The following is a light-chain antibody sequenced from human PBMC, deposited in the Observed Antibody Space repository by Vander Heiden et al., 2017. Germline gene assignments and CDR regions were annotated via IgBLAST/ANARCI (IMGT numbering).Light chain of an antibody. V-gene: IGLV1-40*01. Sequence: QSVLAQPPSVSGAPGQRVTVSCTGGSTNIGADYVVHWYQQLPGTAPKLLIYDNYNRPSGVPDRFSASKSGTSAFLAITGLQAEDEADYYCQSYDDSLGIVIFGGGTKLTVL. CDR2: DNY. CDR1: STNIGADYV. CDR3: QSYDDSLGIVI. J-gene: IGLJ2*01.